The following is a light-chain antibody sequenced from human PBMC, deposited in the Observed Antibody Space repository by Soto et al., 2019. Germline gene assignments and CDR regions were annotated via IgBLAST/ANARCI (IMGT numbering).Light chain of an antibody. CDR1: QSVSSF. J-gene: IGKJ5*01. CDR3: EQVSSFPIT. CDR2: DAS. V-gene: IGKV3-11*01. Sequence: EIVLTQSPATLSLSPGERATLSCRASQSVSSFLAWYQQKPGQAPRLLIYDASNRATGIPARFSGSGSGTDFTLTISSLEPEDFAVYYCEQVSSFPITFGQGTRLEIK.